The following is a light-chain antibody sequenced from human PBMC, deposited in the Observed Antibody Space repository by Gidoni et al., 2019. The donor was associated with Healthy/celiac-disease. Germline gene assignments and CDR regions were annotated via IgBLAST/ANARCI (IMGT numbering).Light chain of an antibody. CDR1: QGISSY. V-gene: IGKV1-8*01. CDR2: AAS. J-gene: IGKJ4*01. CDR3: QQYYSYLLT. Sequence: AIRITQSPSSLSASTGDSVTITCRASQGISSYLAWYQQKPGKAPKLLIYAASTLQSGVPSRFSGSGSGTDFTLTISCLQSEDFATYYCQQYYSYLLTFGGGTKVEIK.